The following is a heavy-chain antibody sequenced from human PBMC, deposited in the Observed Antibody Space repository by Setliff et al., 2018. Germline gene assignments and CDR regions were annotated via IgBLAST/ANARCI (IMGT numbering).Heavy chain of an antibody. CDR2: FDPEDGER. Sequence: GASVKVSCKVSGSTVTESSMHWVRQAPGKGLEWMGGFDPEDGERIYAQHFQGRLTMTEGTSTDTAYMELSSLRSEDTAVYYCVREGVDTRSPTDYRYYMDVWGKGTTVTVSS. J-gene: IGHJ6*03. CDR1: GSTVTESS. D-gene: IGHD5-18*01. V-gene: IGHV1-24*01. CDR3: VREGVDTRSPTDYRYYMDV.